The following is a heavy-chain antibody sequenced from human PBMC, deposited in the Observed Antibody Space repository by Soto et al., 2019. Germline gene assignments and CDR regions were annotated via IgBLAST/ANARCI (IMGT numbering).Heavy chain of an antibody. Sequence: PGESLKISCKGSGYNFASYWIGWVRQMPGKGLEWMGIIYPGDSDTRYSPSFQGQVTISADKSISIVYLQWSSLKASDTAMYYCASTASDYDSSGYYFYWGQGTLVTVSS. D-gene: IGHD3-22*01. CDR2: IYPGDSDT. V-gene: IGHV5-51*01. J-gene: IGHJ4*02. CDR3: ASTASDYDSSGYYFY. CDR1: GYNFASYW.